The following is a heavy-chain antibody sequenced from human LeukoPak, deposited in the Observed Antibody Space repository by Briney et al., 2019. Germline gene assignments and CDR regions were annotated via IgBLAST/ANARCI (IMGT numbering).Heavy chain of an antibody. CDR3: AKQVTIFENWFDP. Sequence: PGGSLRLSCAASGFTFSSYGMHWVRQAPGKGLEWVAFIRYDGSNKYYADSVKGRFTISGDNSKNTLYLQMNSLRAEDTAVYYCAKQVTIFENWFDPWGQGTLVTVSS. D-gene: IGHD3-3*01. V-gene: IGHV3-30*02. CDR1: GFTFSSYG. J-gene: IGHJ5*02. CDR2: IRYDGSNK.